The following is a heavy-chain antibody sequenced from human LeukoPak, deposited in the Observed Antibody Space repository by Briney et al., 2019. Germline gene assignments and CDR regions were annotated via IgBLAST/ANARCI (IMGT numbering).Heavy chain of an antibody. CDR2: INPNNGAT. V-gene: IGHV1-2*06. D-gene: IGHD2-8*01. Sequence: ASVKVSCKASGYTFTGYYMHWVRQAPGQGLEWMGRINPNNGATNYAQKLQGRVTITGDTSISTAYMELSRLRSDDTAVYYCARDLGVMVYAFHPWGQGTLVTVSS. J-gene: IGHJ5*02. CDR1: GYTFTGYY. CDR3: ARDLGVMVYAFHP.